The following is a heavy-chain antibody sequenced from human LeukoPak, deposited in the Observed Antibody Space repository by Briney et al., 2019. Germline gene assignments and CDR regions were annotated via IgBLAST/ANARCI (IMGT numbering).Heavy chain of an antibody. CDR2: IYPGDSDT. CDR3: ARRHSSSWNNWFDP. D-gene: IGHD6-13*01. CDR1: GYSFTSYW. V-gene: IGHV5-51*01. J-gene: IGHJ5*02. Sequence: GKSLKISCKGSGYSFTSYWIGWVRQMPGKGLEWMGIIYPGDSDTRYSPSFQGQVTISADKSISTAYLQWSSLKTSVTVMYYGARRHSSSWNNWFDPWGQGTLVTFSS.